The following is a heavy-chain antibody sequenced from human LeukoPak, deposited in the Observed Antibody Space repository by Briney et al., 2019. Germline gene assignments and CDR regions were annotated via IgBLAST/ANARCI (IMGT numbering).Heavy chain of an antibody. V-gene: IGHV4-34*01. D-gene: IGHD2-15*01. CDR1: GGSISGYY. Sequence: SETLSLTCAVYGGSISGYYWSWIRQPPGKRLEWIGEINHSGSTNYNPSLNSRVTISLDTSKNQFSLKLNSLTAADTAVYYCATNRDGYPSWFDPWGQGTLVTVSS. J-gene: IGHJ5*02. CDR2: INHSGST. CDR3: ATNRDGYPSWFDP.